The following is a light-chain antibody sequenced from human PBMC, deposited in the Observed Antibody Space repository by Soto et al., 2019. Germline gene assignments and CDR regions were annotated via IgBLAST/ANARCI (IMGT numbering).Light chain of an antibody. CDR3: QNYTSAPFT. CDR1: QGIDTY. CDR2: AAS. J-gene: IGKJ3*01. Sequence: DIPMTQSPSSLSASVGDRVTITCRASQGIDTYLAWYQQKPGQVPKLLIYAASTLQSGVPSRFSGSGSRTDVTLTISSLHSEDVATYFCQNYTSAPFTFGRGTKVDIK. V-gene: IGKV1-27*01.